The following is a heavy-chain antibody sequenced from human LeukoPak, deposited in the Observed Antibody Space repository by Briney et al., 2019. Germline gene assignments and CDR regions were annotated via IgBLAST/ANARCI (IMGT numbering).Heavy chain of an antibody. D-gene: IGHD4-17*01. V-gene: IGHV3-7*01. CDR1: RFTFSNYL. Sequence: GGSLRLSCVASRFTFSNYLMSWVRQAPGKGLEWVAHINQVVRKKVYAESMRGRCTISRDNAKESLYLQLNSLRADDTAVYFCAMWGPHCFGDYCPALYSWGQGTLVTVSS. CDR3: AMWGPHCFGDYCPALYS. CDR2: INQVVRKK. J-gene: IGHJ4*02.